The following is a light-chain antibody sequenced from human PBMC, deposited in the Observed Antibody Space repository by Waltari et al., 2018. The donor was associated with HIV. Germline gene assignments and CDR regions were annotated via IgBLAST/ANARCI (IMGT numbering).Light chain of an antibody. CDR3: ASSTNSNRVL. CDR1: DSAIGADKS. V-gene: IGLV2-14*01. Sequence: QSALTQTASVSLSPRPSVSVSCTGTDSAIGADKSVSRYQPPPDNVPKLEISDLTNPPVGVSVRFSGSKSINTSSLTSSRVQPDDESDYYCASSTNSNRVLFGGGTKLTVL. CDR2: DLT. J-gene: IGLJ2*01.